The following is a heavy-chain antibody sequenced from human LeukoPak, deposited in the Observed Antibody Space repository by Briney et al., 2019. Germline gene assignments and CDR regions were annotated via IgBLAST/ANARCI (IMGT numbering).Heavy chain of an antibody. CDR2: ISGSGGST. V-gene: IGHV3-23*01. Sequence: GGSLRLXCAASGFTCSSYAMNWVRQAPGKGLEWVSAISGSGGSTHYADSVKGRFTISRDDSKNTLYLQMNSLRAEDTAVYYCAKGYSSGWYFFDNWGQGILVTVSS. CDR1: GFTCSSYA. J-gene: IGHJ4*02. CDR3: AKGYSSGWYFFDN. D-gene: IGHD6-19*01.